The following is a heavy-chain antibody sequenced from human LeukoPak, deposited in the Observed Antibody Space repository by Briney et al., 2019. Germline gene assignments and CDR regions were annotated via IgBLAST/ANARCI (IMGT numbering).Heavy chain of an antibody. V-gene: IGHV4-34*01. CDR1: GGSFSGYY. J-gene: IGHJ4*02. Sequence: SETLSLTSAVYGGSFSGYYWSWIRQPPGKGLEWIGEINHSGSTNYNPSLKSRVTISVDTSKNQFSLKLSSVTAADTAVYYCARGRIRELLLPLRQKPEYYFDYWGQGTLHTLSS. D-gene: IGHD3-10*01. CDR2: INHSGST. CDR3: ARGRIRELLLPLRQKPEYYFDY.